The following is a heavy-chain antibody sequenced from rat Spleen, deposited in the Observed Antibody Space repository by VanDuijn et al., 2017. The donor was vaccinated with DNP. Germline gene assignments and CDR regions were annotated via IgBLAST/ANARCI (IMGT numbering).Heavy chain of an antibody. D-gene: IGHD1-1*01. Sequence: SVKGRFTISRDNAMSSLYLQMNSLKSEDTATYHCARQATTVPFDYWGQGVMVTVSA. CDR3: ARQATTVPFDY. V-gene: IGHV5-22*01. J-gene: IGHJ2*01.